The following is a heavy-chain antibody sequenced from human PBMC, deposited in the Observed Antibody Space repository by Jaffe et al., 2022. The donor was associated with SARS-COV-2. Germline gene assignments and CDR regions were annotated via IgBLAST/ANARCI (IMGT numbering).Heavy chain of an antibody. D-gene: IGHD3-10*01. CDR2: ITWSSETI. CDR1: GFTFDDYA. CDR3: AKGSSPYGTGSHIDY. V-gene: IGHV3-9*01. J-gene: IGHJ4*02. Sequence: EVQLVESGGDLVQPGRSLRLSCATSGFTFDDYAIHWVRQAPGKGLEWVSGITWSSETIGYADSVKGRFTISRDSAKNSLYLRMDSLRANDTAFYYCAKGSSPYGTGSHIDYWGQGTLVTVSS.